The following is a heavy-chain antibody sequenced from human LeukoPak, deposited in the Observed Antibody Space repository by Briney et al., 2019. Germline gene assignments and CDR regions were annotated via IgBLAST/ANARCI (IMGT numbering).Heavy chain of an antibody. Sequence: GGSLTLSCAASGFTFSNAWMSWVRQAPGKGREWIGRIKSKTDGGTTDYAARVKGRFTISRDDSKNTLYLQMNSLKSEDTAVYYCTTDSSGWYPIFHYWGQGTLVTVSS. D-gene: IGHD6-19*01. V-gene: IGHV3-15*01. CDR1: GFTFSNAW. CDR2: IKSKTDGGTT. J-gene: IGHJ4*02. CDR3: TTDSSGWYPIFHY.